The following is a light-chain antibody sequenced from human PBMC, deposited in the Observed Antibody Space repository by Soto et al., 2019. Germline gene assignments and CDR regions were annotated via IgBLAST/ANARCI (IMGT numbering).Light chain of an antibody. V-gene: IGKV3-11*01. J-gene: IGKJ1*01. Sequence: EILLIQSPATLSLSPGERATLSCRASQSVSSYLAWYQQKPGQAPRLLFYDASNRATGIPARFSGSGSGTDFTLTISSLEPEDFAVYYCQHRSNWPWTFGQGTKVEIK. CDR1: QSVSSY. CDR2: DAS. CDR3: QHRSNWPWT.